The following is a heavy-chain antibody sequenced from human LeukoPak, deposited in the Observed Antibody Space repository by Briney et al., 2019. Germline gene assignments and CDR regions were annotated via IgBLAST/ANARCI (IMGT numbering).Heavy chain of an antibody. V-gene: IGHV1-24*01. CDR1: VHTLTELS. CDR3: ATIPMVRGIIVDY. Sequence: ASVNVSCKVSVHTLTELSMHWVRQAPGKGLEWMGGFDPEPGEAVYAQKFHGRVSMTEDTSTDTAYMELSSLKSEDTAMYYCATIPMVRGIIVDYWGQGTLITVSS. D-gene: IGHD3-10*01. CDR2: FDPEPGEA. J-gene: IGHJ4*02.